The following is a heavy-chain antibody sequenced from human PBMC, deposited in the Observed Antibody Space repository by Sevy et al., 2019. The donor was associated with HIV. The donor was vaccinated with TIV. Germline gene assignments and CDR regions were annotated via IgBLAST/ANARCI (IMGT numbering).Heavy chain of an antibody. J-gene: IGHJ6*02. CDR2: IKQDGSEK. Sequence: GGSLRLSCAASGFTFSTCWMSWVRQAPGKGLEWVANIKQDGSEKYYVDSVKGRFTISRDNAENSLYLQMNSLRAEDTAVYYCAREWRGMTTVLSLDYYYYGLDVWGQGTTVTVSS. CDR3: AREWRGMTTVLSLDYYYYGLDV. V-gene: IGHV3-7*01. CDR1: GFTFSTCW. D-gene: IGHD4-17*01.